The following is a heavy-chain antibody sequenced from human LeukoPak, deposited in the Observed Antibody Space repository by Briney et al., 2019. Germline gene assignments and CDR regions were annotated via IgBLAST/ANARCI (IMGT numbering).Heavy chain of an antibody. V-gene: IGHV4-30-4*01. J-gene: IGHJ4*02. Sequence: SETLSLTCTVSGGSISIGDYYWSWIRQPPGKGVEWIGYIYYSGSTYYNPSLKSRVTISVDTSKNQFSLKLSSVTAADTAVYYCARNPGLWWGDFDYWGQGTLVTVSS. CDR2: IYYSGST. CDR3: ARNPGLWWGDFDY. CDR1: GGSISIGDYY. D-gene: IGHD2-21*01.